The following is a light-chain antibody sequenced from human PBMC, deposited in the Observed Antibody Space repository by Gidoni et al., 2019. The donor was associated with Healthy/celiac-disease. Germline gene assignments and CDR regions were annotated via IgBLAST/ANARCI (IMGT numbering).Light chain of an antibody. CDR2: GNS. CDR3: QSYDSSLSGPYV. CDR1: SSNIGAGYA. V-gene: IGLV1-40*01. J-gene: IGLJ1*01. Sequence: QSVLPPPPSGSAAPGKRFTISCTVGSSNIGAGYAVHSYQQLPGTAPKLLIYGNSNRPSGVPDRFSGSKSGTSASLAITGLQAEDEADYYCQSYDSSLSGPYVFGTGTKVTVL.